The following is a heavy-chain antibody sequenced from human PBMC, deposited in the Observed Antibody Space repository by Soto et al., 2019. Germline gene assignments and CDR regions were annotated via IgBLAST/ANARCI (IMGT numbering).Heavy chain of an antibody. CDR1: GGSISSGDYY. V-gene: IGHV4-30-4*01. D-gene: IGHD3-9*01. J-gene: IGHJ5*02. Sequence: SETLSLTCTVSGGSISSGDYYWSWIRQPPWKGLEWIGEIYHSGSTNYNPSLKSRVTISVDKSKNQFSLKLSSVTAADTAVYYCARHARYYDILTGYSTLSWFDPWGQGTLVTVSS. CDR2: IYHSGST. CDR3: ARHARYYDILTGYSTLSWFDP.